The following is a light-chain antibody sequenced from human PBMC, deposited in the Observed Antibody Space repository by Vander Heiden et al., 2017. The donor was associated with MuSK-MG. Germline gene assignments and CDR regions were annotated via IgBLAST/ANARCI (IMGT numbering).Light chain of an antibody. J-gene: IGKJ4*01. CDR2: DAS. Sequence: AIHLTESPSSLSASIGDRVSITCRASLGIGTALAWYQQKPGKGPNLLIYDASNLESGVPSRFSGSGSGTDFTLTISGLQPEDFATYYCQQVSSYPISFGGGTKVXIK. V-gene: IGKV1-13*02. CDR3: QQVSSYPIS. CDR1: LGIGTA.